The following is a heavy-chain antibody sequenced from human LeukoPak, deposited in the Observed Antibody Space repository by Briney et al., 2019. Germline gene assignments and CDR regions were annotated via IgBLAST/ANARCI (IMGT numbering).Heavy chain of an antibody. CDR2: ISGSGGST. CDR1: GFTFSSYA. J-gene: IGHJ4*02. V-gene: IGHV3-23*01. Sequence: GGSLRLSCAASGFTFSSYAMSWVRQAPGKGLEWVSAISGSGGSTYYADSVKSRFTISRDNSKDTLYLQMNSLRAEDTAVYYCAKYGTVTTSSFDYWGQGTLATVSS. D-gene: IGHD4-4*01. CDR3: AKYGTVTTSSFDY.